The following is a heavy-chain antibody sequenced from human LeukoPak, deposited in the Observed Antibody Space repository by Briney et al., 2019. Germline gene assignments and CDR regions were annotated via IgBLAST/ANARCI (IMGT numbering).Heavy chain of an antibody. D-gene: IGHD2-2*01. CDR3: ARGYDIVVVPAAIPYDAFDI. V-gene: IGHV4-34*01. CDR2: INHSVNT. J-gene: IGHJ3*02. CDR1: GGSFSGYY. Sequence: PETLSLTCAVYGGSFSGYYWSWIRQPPGKGLEWMGEINHSVNTNYNPSLKSRVTISVETSKNQFSLKLSSVTAADTAVYYCARGYDIVVVPAAIPYDAFDIWGQGTMVTVSS.